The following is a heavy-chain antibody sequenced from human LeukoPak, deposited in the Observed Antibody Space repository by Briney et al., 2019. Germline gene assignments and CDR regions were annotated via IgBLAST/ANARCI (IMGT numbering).Heavy chain of an antibody. CDR3: ARGSTVTYYYMDV. Sequence: TPSETLSPTCTVSGGSISSYYWSWIRQPPGKGLEWIGYIYYSGSTNYNPSLKSRVTISVDTSKNQFSLKLSSVTAADTAVYYCARGSTVTYYYMDVWGKGTTVTVSS. CDR1: GGSISSYY. V-gene: IGHV4-59*01. CDR2: IYYSGST. D-gene: IGHD4-17*01. J-gene: IGHJ6*03.